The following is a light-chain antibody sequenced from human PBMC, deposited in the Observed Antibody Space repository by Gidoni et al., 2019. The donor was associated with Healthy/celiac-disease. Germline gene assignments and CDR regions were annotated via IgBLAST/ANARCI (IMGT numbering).Light chain of an antibody. V-gene: IGKV1-39*01. J-gene: IGKJ2*04. CDR2: AAS. CDR1: QNIISSY. Sequence: DIQMTQSPSSLSASVGDRVTITCRASQNIISSYLNWYQQKPGEAPKLLIYAASSLQSGVPSRFSGSGSGTDFTLTISSLQPEDFATYYCQQSYSNPRSFGQGTKLEIK. CDR3: QQSYSNPRS.